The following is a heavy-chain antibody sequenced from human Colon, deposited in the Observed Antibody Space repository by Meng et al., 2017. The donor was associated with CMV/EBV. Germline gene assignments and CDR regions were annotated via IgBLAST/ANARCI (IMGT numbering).Heavy chain of an antibody. J-gene: IGHJ6*02. CDR2: INPNSGGT. D-gene: IGHD5-24*01. Sequence: ASVKVSCKASGYTFTDHYIHWVRQAPGQGLEWMGWINPNSGGTNYAQKFQGRVTMTRDTSINTAYMELSRLRSDDTTVYYCAREMATITRNHYYYYGMDVWGQETTVTVSS. CDR3: AREMATITRNHYYYYGMDV. CDR1: GYTFTDHY. V-gene: IGHV1-2*02.